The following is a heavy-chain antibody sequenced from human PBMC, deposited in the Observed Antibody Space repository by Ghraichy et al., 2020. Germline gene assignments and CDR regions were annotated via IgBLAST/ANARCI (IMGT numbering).Heavy chain of an antibody. D-gene: IGHD1-26*01. V-gene: IGHV3-43*02. CDR2: ISGDGGST. J-gene: IGHJ4*02. CDR1: GFTFDDYA. Sequence: SCAASGFTFDDYAMHWVRQAPGKGLEWVSLISGDGGSTYYAYSVKGRFTISIDNSQNSLYLQMNSLRTEDTALYYCAKDGERLPAYYFDYWGQGTLVTVSS. CDR3: AKDGERLPAYYFDY.